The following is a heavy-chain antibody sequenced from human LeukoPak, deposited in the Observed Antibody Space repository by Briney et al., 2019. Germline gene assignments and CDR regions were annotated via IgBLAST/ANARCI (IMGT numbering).Heavy chain of an antibody. CDR3: AAGSESYDSRGYSYYFDY. CDR2: IYYSGST. D-gene: IGHD3-22*01. J-gene: IGHJ4*02. V-gene: IGHV4-59*01. Sequence: PSETLSPTCTVSGGSISSYYWSWIRQPPGKGLEWIGYIYYSGSTNYNPSLKSRVTISVDTSKNQFSLKLSSVTAADTAVYYCAAGSESYDSRGYSYYFDYWGQGTLVTVSS. CDR1: GGSISSYY.